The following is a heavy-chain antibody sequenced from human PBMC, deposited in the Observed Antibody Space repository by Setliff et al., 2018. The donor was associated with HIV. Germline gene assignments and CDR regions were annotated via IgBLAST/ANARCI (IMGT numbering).Heavy chain of an antibody. Sequence: TLSLTCTVSGGSMSSFYWSWIRQPPGKGLEWIGYIYPSGSTSYNPSLKSRLTISVDTSRNQFSLKLSSVTAADTAVYYCARHRRLTGTTSYYFDYWGQGTLVTVSS. CDR3: ARHRRLTGTTSYYFDY. V-gene: IGHV4-4*08. J-gene: IGHJ4*02. CDR2: IYPSGST. D-gene: IGHD1-1*01. CDR1: GGSMSSFY.